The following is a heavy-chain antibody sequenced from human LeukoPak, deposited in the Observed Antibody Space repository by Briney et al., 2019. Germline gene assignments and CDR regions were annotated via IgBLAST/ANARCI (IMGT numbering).Heavy chain of an antibody. CDR2: ISSCSSYI. CDR1: GFTFSSYS. V-gene: IGHV3-21*01. Sequence: PGGSLRLSCAASGFTFSSYSMNWARHAPGEGLEGVSSISSCSSYIYYADSVKGRFTISRDNAKNSLYLQMNSLRAEDTAVYYCARPAAAFDHLDYWGQGTLVTGSS. D-gene: IGHD6-13*01. CDR3: ARPAAAFDHLDY. J-gene: IGHJ4*02.